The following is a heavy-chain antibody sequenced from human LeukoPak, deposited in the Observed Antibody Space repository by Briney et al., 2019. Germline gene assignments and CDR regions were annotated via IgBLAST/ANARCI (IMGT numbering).Heavy chain of an antibody. CDR1: GFTFSSYG. CDR3: ARAVYNSAWLGDY. Sequence: GSLRLSCAASGFTFSSYGMHWVRQAPGKGLEWVAVISYDGSNKYYADSVKGRFTISRDNSKNTLYLQMNSLKTEDTAVYYCARAVYNSAWLGDYWGQGTLVTVSS. CDR2: ISYDGSNK. J-gene: IGHJ4*02. D-gene: IGHD6-19*01. V-gene: IGHV3-30*03.